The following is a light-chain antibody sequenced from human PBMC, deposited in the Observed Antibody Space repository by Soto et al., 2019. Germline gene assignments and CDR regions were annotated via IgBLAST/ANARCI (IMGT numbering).Light chain of an antibody. CDR1: NSDLGSYNL. Sequence: QSALTQPASVSGSPGQSITISCTGTNSDLGSYNLVSWYQQHPGKAPKLMIYEVFRRPSGVYNRFSGTKSGTTASLTNSGLHAEDEAEYYCCSYGGSNTFLDVFGTGTKLTVL. J-gene: IGLJ1*01. CDR3: CSYGGSNTFLDV. V-gene: IGLV2-23*02. CDR2: EVF.